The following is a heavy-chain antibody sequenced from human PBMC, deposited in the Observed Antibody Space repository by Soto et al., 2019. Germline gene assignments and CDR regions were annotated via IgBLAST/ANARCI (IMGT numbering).Heavy chain of an antibody. CDR1: GFTFSSYA. J-gene: IGHJ4*02. D-gene: IGHD5-12*01. CDR3: AKAGRGYDYYFDY. Sequence: GGSLRLSCAASGFTFSSYAMSWVRQAPGKGLEWVSAISGSGGSTYYADSVKGRFSISRDNSKNTLYVQMNSLRAEDTAVYYCAKAGRGYDYYFDYWGQGTLVTVSS. CDR2: ISGSGGST. V-gene: IGHV3-23*01.